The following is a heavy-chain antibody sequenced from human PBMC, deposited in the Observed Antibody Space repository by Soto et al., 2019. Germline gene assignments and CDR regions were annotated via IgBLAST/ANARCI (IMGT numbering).Heavy chain of an antibody. CDR2: ISAYNGNT. V-gene: IGHV1-18*01. CDR3: ASIADCRITTCCFPTRFDMRGDSCYYGMDV. CDR1: GYTFSNYG. D-gene: IGHD2-2*01. Sequence: QVRLVQSAAEVKKPGASVRVSCKASGYTFSNYGITWVRQAPGQGLEWMGWISAYNGNTHFAQKFQGRVTMTTDTPPPAAFMEVRSLSSDDTAVYYYASIADCRITTCCFPTRFDMRGDSCYYGMDVWGPGTTVTVSS. J-gene: IGHJ6*02.